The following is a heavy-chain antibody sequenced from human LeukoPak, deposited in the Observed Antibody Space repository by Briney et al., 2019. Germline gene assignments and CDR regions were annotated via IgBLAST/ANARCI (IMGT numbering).Heavy chain of an antibody. CDR2: IYYSGST. Sequence: SETLSLTCTVSGGSISSYYWSWIRQPPGKGLEWIGYIYYSGSTNYNPSLKSRVTISVDTSKNQFSLRLSSVTAADTAVFYCARGIGRDGYNYFFDYWGQGTLVTVSS. J-gene: IGHJ4*02. D-gene: IGHD5-24*01. CDR1: GGSISSYY. V-gene: IGHV4-59*01. CDR3: ARGIGRDGYNYFFDY.